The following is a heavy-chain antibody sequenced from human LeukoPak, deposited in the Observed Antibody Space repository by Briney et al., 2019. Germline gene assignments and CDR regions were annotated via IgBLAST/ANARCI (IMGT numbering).Heavy chain of an antibody. V-gene: IGHV1-2*02. D-gene: IGHD3-10*01. Sequence: ASVKVSCKASGYTFTGYYMHWVRQAPGQGLEWMGWINSKSGGTNYAQKFQGRVTMTRDTSISTAYMELSRLRSDDTAVYYCARDRRWFGDDYWGQGTLVTVSS. CDR3: ARDRRWFGDDY. CDR2: INSKSGGT. J-gene: IGHJ4*02. CDR1: GYTFTGYY.